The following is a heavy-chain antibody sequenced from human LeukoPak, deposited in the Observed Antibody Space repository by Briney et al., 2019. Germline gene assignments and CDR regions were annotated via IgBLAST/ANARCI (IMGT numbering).Heavy chain of an antibody. CDR2: VSTSNGAT. Sequence: ASGKVSCKPCGYSFNRYSITWVRQAPGQGLEWMGWVSTSNGATNYAEKFQGRVTMTTETVTKTAYLELRRLTPGDTAMYFCARVSDTSMVTPGFDSWGQGTLVTVSP. CDR3: ARVSDTSMVTPGFDS. J-gene: IGHJ4*02. D-gene: IGHD5-18*01. V-gene: IGHV1-18*01. CDR1: GYSFNRYS.